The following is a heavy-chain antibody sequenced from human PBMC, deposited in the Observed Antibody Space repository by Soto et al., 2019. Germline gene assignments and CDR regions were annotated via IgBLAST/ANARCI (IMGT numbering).Heavy chain of an antibody. J-gene: IGHJ4*02. CDR3: AREVVLTKWYFDN. Sequence: EVQLVESGGGLIQPGGSLRLSCAASGFTVSSNYMSWVRQAPGKGLEWVSVIYSGGSTYYADSVKGRFTISRDNSKNTLYLQMNSLRAEDTAVYYCAREVVLTKWYFDNWGQGILVTVSS. CDR2: IYSGGST. D-gene: IGHD2-21*01. CDR1: GFTVSSNY. V-gene: IGHV3-66*03.